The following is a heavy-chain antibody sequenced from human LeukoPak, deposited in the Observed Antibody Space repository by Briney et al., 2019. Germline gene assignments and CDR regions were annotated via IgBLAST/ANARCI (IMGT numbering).Heavy chain of an antibody. Sequence: ASVKVSCKASGYTFTSYYMHWVRQAPGQGLEWMGIINPSGGSTSYAQKFQGRVTMTRDMSTSTVYMELSSLRSEDTAVYYCAGDMTVRGVITPFFGYWGQGTLVTVSS. CDR2: INPSGGST. CDR3: AGDMTVRGVITPFFGY. CDR1: GYTFTSYY. D-gene: IGHD3-10*01. J-gene: IGHJ4*02. V-gene: IGHV1-46*01.